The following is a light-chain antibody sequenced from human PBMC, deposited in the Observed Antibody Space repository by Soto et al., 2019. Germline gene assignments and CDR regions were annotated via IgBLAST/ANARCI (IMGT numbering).Light chain of an antibody. J-gene: IGKJ1*01. CDR3: QQYNSWPPA. Sequence: EIVMTQSPVTRSVSPGESATLSCRASQSVSSSLAWYQQKPGQAPRVLIYGAFTRATGIPARFSGSGSGTEFTLTISSLLSEDFAVYYCQQYNSWPPAFGQGTKVDIK. CDR2: GAF. CDR1: QSVSSS. V-gene: IGKV3-15*01.